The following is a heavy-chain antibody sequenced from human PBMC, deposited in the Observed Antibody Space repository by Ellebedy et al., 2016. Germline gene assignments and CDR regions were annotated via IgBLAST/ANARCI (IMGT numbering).Heavy chain of an antibody. J-gene: IGHJ6*02. CDR3: ARASAVTKYYHAMDV. CDR2: ISYSGST. V-gene: IGHV4-59*01. CDR1: GGSISSYY. D-gene: IGHD4-17*01. Sequence: SETLSLXCTVSGGSISSYYWSWIRQPPGKGLEYIGYISYSGSTDYNPSLKSRVTISVDTSKNQFSLTLTSVTAADTAVYYCARASAVTKYYHAMDVWGQGTTVTVSS.